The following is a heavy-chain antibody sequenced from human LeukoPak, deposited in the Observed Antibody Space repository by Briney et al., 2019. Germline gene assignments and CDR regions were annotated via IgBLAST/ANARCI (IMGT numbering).Heavy chain of an antibody. V-gene: IGHV4-30-4*01. CDR1: GGSISSGDYH. Sequence: SETLSLTCTVSGGSISSGDYHWSWIRQPPGKGLEWIGYIYYSGSTYYNPSLKSRVTISVDKSKNQFSLKLSSVTAADTAVYYCATYYDSSGYKLDYWGQGTLVTVSS. J-gene: IGHJ4*02. D-gene: IGHD3-22*01. CDR2: IYYSGST. CDR3: ATYYDSSGYKLDY.